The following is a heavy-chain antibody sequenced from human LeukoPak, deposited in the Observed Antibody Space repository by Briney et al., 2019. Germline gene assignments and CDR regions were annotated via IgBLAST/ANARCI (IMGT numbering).Heavy chain of an antibody. J-gene: IGHJ3*02. D-gene: IGHD2-15*01. CDR3: ARDCSGGSCYGAFDI. CDR2: IYDSGST. Sequence: PSETLSLTCIVSGGSISSDGYYWSWIRHLPGTGLEWIGYIYDSGSTYYNPSLKSRITISVDTSENRFSLKLSSVTATDTAVYYCARDCSGGSCYGAFDIWGQGTMVTVSS. CDR1: GGSISSDGYY. V-gene: IGHV4-30-4*08.